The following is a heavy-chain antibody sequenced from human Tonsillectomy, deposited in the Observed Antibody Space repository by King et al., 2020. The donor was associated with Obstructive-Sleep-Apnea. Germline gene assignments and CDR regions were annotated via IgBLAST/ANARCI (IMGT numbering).Heavy chain of an antibody. CDR3: ARDYYGSGSYYNGDWFDP. CDR2: IYYSGST. CDR1: GGSISSYY. D-gene: IGHD3-10*01. J-gene: IGHJ5*02. Sequence: QLQESGPGLVKPSETLSLTCTVSGGSISSYYWSWIRQPPGKGLEWIGYIYYSGSTNYNPSLKSRVTISVATSKNQFSLKLSSVTAADTAVYSCARDYYGSGSYYNGDWFDPWGQGTLVTVSS. V-gene: IGHV4-59*01.